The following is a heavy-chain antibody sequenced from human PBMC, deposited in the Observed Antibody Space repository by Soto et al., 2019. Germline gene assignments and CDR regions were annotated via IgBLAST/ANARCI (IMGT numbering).Heavy chain of an antibody. J-gene: IGHJ4*02. CDR3: AGCTVTTNFDY. CDR1: GFTFRDYY. V-gene: IGHV3-11*01. Sequence: QVQLVESGGDLVKPGGSLRLSCAASGFTFRDYYMSWIRQAPGKGLECISLISRSGSTISYADSVKGRFTISRDNAKNSLYLQMNSLRAEDTAVYYCAGCTVTTNFDYWGQGTLVTVSS. CDR2: ISRSGSTI. D-gene: IGHD4-17*01.